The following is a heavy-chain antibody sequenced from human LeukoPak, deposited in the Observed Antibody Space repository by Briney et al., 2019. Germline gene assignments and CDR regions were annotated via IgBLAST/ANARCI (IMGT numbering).Heavy chain of an antibody. Sequence: PGGSLRLSCAASGFTISNAWMSWVRQAPGKGLEWVAFIRYDGSNKYYADSVKGRFTISRDNSKNTLNLQMNSLGAEDTAVYYCAKDPTHYRVWDYYETIGLSYWGQGTLVTVSS. V-gene: IGHV3-30*02. D-gene: IGHD3-22*01. CDR3: AKDPTHYRVWDYYETIGLSY. CDR1: GFTISNAW. J-gene: IGHJ4*02. CDR2: IRYDGSNK.